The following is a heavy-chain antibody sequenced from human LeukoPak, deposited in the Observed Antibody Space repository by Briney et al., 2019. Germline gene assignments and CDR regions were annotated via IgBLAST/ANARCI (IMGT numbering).Heavy chain of an antibody. CDR2: IRSKANSYAT. CDR3: TRMEMATGTDY. V-gene: IGHV3-73*01. D-gene: IGHD5-24*01. Sequence: GGSLRLSCAASGFTFSGSAMHWVGQASGKGLEWVGRIRSKANSYATAYAASVKGRFTISRDDSKNTAYLQMNSLKTEDTAVYYCTRMEMATGTDYWGQGTLVTVSS. CDR1: GFTFSGSA. J-gene: IGHJ4*02.